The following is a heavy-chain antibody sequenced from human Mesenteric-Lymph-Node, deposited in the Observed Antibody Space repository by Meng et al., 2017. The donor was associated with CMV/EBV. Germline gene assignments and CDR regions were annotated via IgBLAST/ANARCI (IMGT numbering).Heavy chain of an antibody. J-gene: IGHJ4*02. CDR3: ARMDSSSAPNY. CDR2: IYWHDDK. CDR1: GFPLSASPVG. D-gene: IGHD6-6*01. Sequence: CTFSGFPLSASPVGVGWIRQPPGKALEWLALIYWHDDKRYSPSLSHRLTITKDTSKNQVVLALTNMDPVDTATYYCARMDSSSAPNYWGQGTLVTVSS. V-gene: IGHV2-5*01.